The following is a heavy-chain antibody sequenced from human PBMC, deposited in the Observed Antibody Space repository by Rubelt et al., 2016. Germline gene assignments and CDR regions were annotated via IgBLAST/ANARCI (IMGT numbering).Heavy chain of an antibody. V-gene: IGHV4-39*01. CDR2: IYYSGST. J-gene: IGHJ4*02. CDR1: GGSISSSSYY. Sequence: QLQLQESGPGLVKPSETLSLTCTVSGGSISSSSYYWGWIRQPPGKGLEWIGSIYYSGSTYYNPSLKSRVTISVDKSKNQFSLKLCSVTAADTAVYYCARHLRSGSGYYSPFVYWGQGTLVTVSS. CDR3: ARHLRSGSGYYSPFVY. D-gene: IGHD3-22*01.